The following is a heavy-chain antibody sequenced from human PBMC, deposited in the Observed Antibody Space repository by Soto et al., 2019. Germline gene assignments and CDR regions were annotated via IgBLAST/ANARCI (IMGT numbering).Heavy chain of an antibody. J-gene: IGHJ3*02. CDR1: GGTFNGHS. V-gene: IGHV1-69*13. Sequence: ASVKASCKASGGTFNGHSFSWVRQAPGQGLEWMGSIIPMFNTSTYAQRFQGRVTITADESTTTAYMDLSSLTSEDTAVYYCTSDDTVLVGADSAFDIWGQGTLVTVSS. D-gene: IGHD4-17*01. CDR2: IIPMFNTS. CDR3: TSDDTVLVGADSAFDI.